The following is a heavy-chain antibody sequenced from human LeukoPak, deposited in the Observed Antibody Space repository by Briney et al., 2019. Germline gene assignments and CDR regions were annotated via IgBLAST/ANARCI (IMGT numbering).Heavy chain of an antibody. D-gene: IGHD6-19*01. CDR3: ARGVAGTFY. V-gene: IGHV4-34*09. CDR1: GGSFSGYY. CDR2: INHSGST. Sequence: KPSETLSLTCAVYGGSFSGYYWSWIRQAPGKGLEWIGEINHSGSTNYNPSLKSRVTISVDTSKNQFSLKLSSVTAADTAVYYCARGVAGTFYWGQGTLVTVSS. J-gene: IGHJ4*02.